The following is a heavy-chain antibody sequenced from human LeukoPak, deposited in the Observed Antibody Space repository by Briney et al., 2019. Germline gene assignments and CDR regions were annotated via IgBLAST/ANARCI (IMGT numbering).Heavy chain of an antibody. Sequence: ASVKVSCKASGYTFTGYYMHWVRQAPGQGLEWMGWINPNSGGTNYAQKFQGRVTMTRDTSISTAYMELSRLRSDDTAVYYCATRYSGSSPFDYWGQGTLVTVSS. D-gene: IGHD1-26*01. J-gene: IGHJ4*02. CDR3: ATRYSGSSPFDY. CDR2: INPNSGGT. CDR1: GYTFTGYY. V-gene: IGHV1-2*02.